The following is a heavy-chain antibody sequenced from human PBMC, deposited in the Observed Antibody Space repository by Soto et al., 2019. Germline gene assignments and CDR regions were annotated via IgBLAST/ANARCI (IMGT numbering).Heavy chain of an antibody. CDR3: AREIVTAGGNNYFDP. Sequence: PSETLDLSCGVSGGTVASSHLWSCVRQSPGRGLEWIGNVYHTGDTNFNPSLQSRVTFSVDKSNNQFSLRLTSVTAADTAVYFCAREIVTAGGNNYFDPWGPGTLVTVS. CDR2: VYHTGDT. D-gene: IGHD2-21*02. J-gene: IGHJ5*02. V-gene: IGHV4-4*02. CDR1: GGTVASSHL.